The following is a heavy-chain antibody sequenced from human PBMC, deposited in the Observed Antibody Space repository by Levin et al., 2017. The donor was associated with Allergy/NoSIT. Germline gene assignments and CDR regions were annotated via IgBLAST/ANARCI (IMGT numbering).Heavy chain of an antibody. CDR1: GYSSTSYW. J-gene: IGHJ3*02. D-gene: IGHD2-2*01. V-gene: IGHV5-10-1*01. CDR2: IDPSDSYP. CDR3: ATPPGYCNTTRCYVGPFDI. Sequence: GESLKISCKGSGYSSTSYWISWVRQMPGKGLEWMGKIDPSDSYPDYSPSFEGHVTISADMSVSTAYLQWSSLKASDTAMYYCATPPGYCNTTRCYVGPFDIWGQGTMVTVSS.